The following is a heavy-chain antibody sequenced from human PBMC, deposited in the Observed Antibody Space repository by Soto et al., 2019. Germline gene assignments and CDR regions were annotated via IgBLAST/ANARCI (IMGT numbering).Heavy chain of an antibody. CDR2: ITWNSGST. J-gene: IGHJ4*01. Sequence: PGGPRRRSSMASDIKVNNLSVQWVRQAPENGLEWVSVITWNSGSTGYADSVRGRFTISRDNAKNSLYLQMNSLRAEDTALYYCAKTLRYNWNFGSAFDYWGHGNLVTV. D-gene: IGHD1-7*01. V-gene: IGHV3-9*01. CDR1: DIKVNNLS. CDR3: AKTLRYNWNFGSAFDY.